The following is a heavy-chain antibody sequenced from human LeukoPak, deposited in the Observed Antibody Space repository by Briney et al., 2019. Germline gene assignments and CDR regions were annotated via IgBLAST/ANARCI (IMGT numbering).Heavy chain of an antibody. Sequence: GGSLRLSCAASGFTFSSYGMSWVRQAPGKGLEWVSAISGSGGSTYYADSVKGRFTISRDNSKNTLYLQMNSLRAEDTAVYYCAKDGPITGRANWFDPWGQGTLVTVSS. D-gene: IGHD1-20*01. V-gene: IGHV3-23*01. CDR3: AKDGPITGRANWFDP. CDR2: ISGSGGST. J-gene: IGHJ5*02. CDR1: GFTFSSYG.